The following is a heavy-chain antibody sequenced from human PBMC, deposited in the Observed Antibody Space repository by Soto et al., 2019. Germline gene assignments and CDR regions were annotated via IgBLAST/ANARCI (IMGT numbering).Heavy chain of an antibody. J-gene: IGHJ4*02. CDR3: TRGVLA. CDR1: GVSVSSGGYS. D-gene: IGHD2-8*01. V-gene: IGHV4-30-2*01. CDR2: ISPSGSP. Sequence: TLSLTCSVSGVSVSSGGYSWSWIRQERGKGIEWIGFISPSGSPDYNPSLKSRVTISVDRFKNQSSLELSSVTDAGTAVYYCTRGVLAWGPGTMVTVSS.